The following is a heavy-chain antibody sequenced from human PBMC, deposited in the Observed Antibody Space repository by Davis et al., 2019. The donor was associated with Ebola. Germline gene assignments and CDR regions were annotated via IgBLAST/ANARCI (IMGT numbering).Heavy chain of an antibody. Sequence: GGSLRLSCAASGFTFNHYAMSWVRQGPGKGLEWVAYVGNSVDRIHYAASVKGRFTASRDNARHSLFLQMNNLKLEDTGVYYCVPGTWIRGQGMRVTVSA. CDR1: GFTFNHYA. CDR2: VGNSVDRI. CDR3: VPGTWI. V-gene: IGHV3-48*03. J-gene: IGHJ4*02. D-gene: IGHD5-18*01.